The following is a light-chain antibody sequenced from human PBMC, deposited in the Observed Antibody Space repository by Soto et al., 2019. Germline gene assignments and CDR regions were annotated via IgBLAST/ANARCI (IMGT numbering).Light chain of an antibody. Sequence: QSALTQPASVSGSPGQSITISCTGTSSDVGGYNYVSWYQQHPGKAPKLMIFEVSNRPSGVSNRFSGSKSGNTASLTISGLQGEDEADYYCSSHTSSSTVVFGGGTQLTVL. J-gene: IGLJ3*02. CDR1: SSDVGGYNY. V-gene: IGLV2-14*01. CDR2: EVS. CDR3: SSHTSSSTVV.